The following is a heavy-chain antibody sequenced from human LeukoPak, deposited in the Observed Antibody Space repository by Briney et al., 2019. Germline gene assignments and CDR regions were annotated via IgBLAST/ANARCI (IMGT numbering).Heavy chain of an antibody. J-gene: IGHJ6*04. CDR1: GFTFSSYS. D-gene: IGHD3-10*01. CDR2: ISSSSSYI. CDR3: ARVANPTMVRGVMDGMDV. V-gene: IGHV3-21*01. Sequence: PGGSLRLSCAASGFTFSSYSMNWVRQDPGRGGEWVSSISSSSSYIYYADSANGRFTISRDNAKNSLNLQMNSLRAEDTAVYYCARVANPTMVRGVMDGMDVWGKGTTVTVSS.